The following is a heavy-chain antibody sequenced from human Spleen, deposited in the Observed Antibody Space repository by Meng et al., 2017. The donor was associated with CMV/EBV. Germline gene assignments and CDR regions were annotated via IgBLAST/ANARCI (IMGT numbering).Heavy chain of an antibody. CDR1: FTSYD. V-gene: IGHV1-8*01. CDR3: ARTQSYYGSGTYNWFDP. CDR2: MNPNSGQT. D-gene: IGHD3-10*01. J-gene: IGHJ5*02. Sequence: FTSYDIHWVRQATGQGLGWVGWMNPNSGQTGYAKKFQGRVSFTRNTSMRTAYMELSSLRSEDTAVYFCARTQSYYGSGTYNWFDPWGQGTLVTVSS.